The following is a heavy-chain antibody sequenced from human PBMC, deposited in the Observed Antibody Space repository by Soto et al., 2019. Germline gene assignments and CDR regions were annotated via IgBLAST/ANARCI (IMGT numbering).Heavy chain of an antibody. CDR3: AKSYGDYWAYYFDY. CDR1: GLTFSSYA. D-gene: IGHD4-17*01. J-gene: IGHJ4*02. V-gene: IGHV3-23*01. Sequence: GGSLRLSCAASGLTFSSYAMSWVRQAPGKGLEWVSAISGSGGSTYYADSVKGRFTISRDNSKNALYLQMNSLRAEDTAVYYCAKSYGDYWAYYFDYWGQGTLVTVSS. CDR2: ISGSGGST.